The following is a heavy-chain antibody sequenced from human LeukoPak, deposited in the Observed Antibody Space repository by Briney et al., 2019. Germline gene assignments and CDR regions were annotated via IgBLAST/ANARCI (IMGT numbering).Heavy chain of an antibody. CDR2: IYTSGST. V-gene: IGHV4-4*07. CDR3: ARELPYYYGWFDP. CDR1: GYSISSGYY. Sequence: PSETLSLTCAVSGYSISSGYYWSWIRQPAGKGLEWIGRIYTSGSTNYNPSLKSRVTMSVDTSKNQFSLKLSSVTAADTAVYYCARELPYYYGWFDPWGQGTLVTVSS. J-gene: IGHJ5*02. D-gene: IGHD3-10*01.